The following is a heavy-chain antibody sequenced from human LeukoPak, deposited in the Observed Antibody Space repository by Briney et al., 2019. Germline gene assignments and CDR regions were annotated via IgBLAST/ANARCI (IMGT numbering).Heavy chain of an antibody. V-gene: IGHV4-59*01. CDR1: GGSISSYY. Sequence: SETLSLTCTVSGGSISSYYWSWIRQPPGKGLEWIGYIYYSGSTNYNPSLKSRVTISVDTSKNQFSLKLSSVTAADTAVYYCARAGYSSWYSLYYYYYMDVWGKGTTVTVSS. J-gene: IGHJ6*03. CDR3: ARAGYSSWYSLYYYYYMDV. CDR2: IYYSGST. D-gene: IGHD6-13*01.